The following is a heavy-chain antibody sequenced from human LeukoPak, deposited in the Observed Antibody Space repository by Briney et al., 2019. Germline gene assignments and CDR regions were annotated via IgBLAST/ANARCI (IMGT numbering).Heavy chain of an antibody. D-gene: IGHD3-3*01. Sequence: SETLSLTCTVSGYSISSGYYWGWIRQPPGKGLEWIGSIYHSGSTYYNPSLKSRVTISVDTSKNQFSLKLSSVTAADTAVYYCARATFLEWLLPYYYMDVWGKGTTVTVSS. CDR2: IYHSGST. CDR1: GYSISSGYY. J-gene: IGHJ6*03. V-gene: IGHV4-38-2*02. CDR3: ARATFLEWLLPYYYMDV.